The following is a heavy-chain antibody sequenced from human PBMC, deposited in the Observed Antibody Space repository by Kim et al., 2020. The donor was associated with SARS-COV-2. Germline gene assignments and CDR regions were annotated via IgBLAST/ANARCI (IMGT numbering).Heavy chain of an antibody. CDR3: ARGHQWLIKN. D-gene: IGHD6-19*01. J-gene: IGHJ4*02. CDR2: ISRDGGEI. CDR1: GFTFDAYA. V-gene: IGHV3-43*02. Sequence: GGSLRLSCAASGFTFDAYAIHWVRQAPGKGLEWVSLISRDGGEIKYADSVEGRFTISRDNSKKSVYLQMNSLRSEDTALYYCARGHQWLIKNWGQGTQVTVSS.